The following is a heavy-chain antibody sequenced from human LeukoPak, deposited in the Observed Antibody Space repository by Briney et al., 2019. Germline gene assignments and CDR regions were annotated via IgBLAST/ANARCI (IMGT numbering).Heavy chain of an antibody. V-gene: IGHV3-23*01. D-gene: IGHD7-27*01. Sequence: GGSLRLSCAASGFTFSTYAMSWVRQAPGKGLEYVSTISAGVGSTYYADSVKGRFTVSRDDSKNTLYLQMNSLRAEDTAVYYCAKDGGLWVSAHWGDSWGRGTLVTVSS. CDR2: ISAGVGST. J-gene: IGHJ4*02. CDR1: GFTFSTYA. CDR3: AKDGGLWVSAHWGDS.